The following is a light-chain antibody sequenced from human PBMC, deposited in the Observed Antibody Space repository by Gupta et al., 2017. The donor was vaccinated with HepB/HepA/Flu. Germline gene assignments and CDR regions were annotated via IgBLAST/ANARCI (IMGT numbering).Light chain of an antibody. V-gene: IGKV1-39*01. Sequence: DIQMTQSPSSLSASVGDRVTITCRARQSINIYLNWYQQKPGKVPQLLIYGASKLQSGVPSRFSGSGSGTAFTLTISSLQPEEFETYYCQQSYTTPTSFGHGTKLEIK. J-gene: IGKJ2*03. CDR1: QSINIY. CDR2: GAS. CDR3: QQSYTTPTS.